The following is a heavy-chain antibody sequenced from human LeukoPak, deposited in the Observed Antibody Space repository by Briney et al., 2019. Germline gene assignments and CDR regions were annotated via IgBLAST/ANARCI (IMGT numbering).Heavy chain of an antibody. D-gene: IGHD1-26*01. CDR2: ISSSSSSI. CDR1: GFTFSTYS. CDR3: ARGGYWPDY. Sequence: PGGSLRLSCAASGFTFSTYSMNWVRQAPGKGLEWVSSISSSSSSIYYADSVKGRFTISRDNAKNSLYLQMNSLRAEDTAVYYCARGGYWPDYWGQGTLVTVSS. J-gene: IGHJ4*02. V-gene: IGHV3-21*01.